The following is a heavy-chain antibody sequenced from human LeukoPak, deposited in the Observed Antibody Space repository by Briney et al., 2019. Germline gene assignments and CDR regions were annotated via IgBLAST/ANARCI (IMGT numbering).Heavy chain of an antibody. Sequence: ASVKVSYKASGYTFTVYYMHWVRQAPGQGLVWMGGIIPIFGTANYAQKFQGRVTITADESTSTAYMELSSLRSEDTAVYYCAGQRRDGYNLNFDYWGQGTLVTVSS. CDR3: AGQRRDGYNLNFDY. J-gene: IGHJ4*02. D-gene: IGHD5-24*01. V-gene: IGHV1-69*13. CDR1: GYTFTVYY. CDR2: IIPIFGTA.